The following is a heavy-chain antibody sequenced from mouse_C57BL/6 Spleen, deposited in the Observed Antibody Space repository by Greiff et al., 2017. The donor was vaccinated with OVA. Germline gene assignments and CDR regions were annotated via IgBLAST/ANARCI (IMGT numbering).Heavy chain of an antibody. J-gene: IGHJ2*01. V-gene: IGHV5-4*01. CDR2: ISDGGSYT. Sequence: DVQLVESGGGLVKPGGSLKLSCAASGFTFSSYAMSWVHQTPEKGLEWVATISDGGSYTYYPDNVKGRFTISRDNAKNNLYLQMSHLTSEDTAMYYCARDYYGVYYGYWGQGTTLTVSS. CDR3: ARDYYGVYYGY. CDR1: GFTFSSYA. D-gene: IGHD2-1*01.